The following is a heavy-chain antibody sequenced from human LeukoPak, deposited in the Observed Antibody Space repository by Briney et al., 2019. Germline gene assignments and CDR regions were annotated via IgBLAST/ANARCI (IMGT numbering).Heavy chain of an antibody. CDR3: ARETPEEWYQLLFLGYGMDV. V-gene: IGHV3-21*01. J-gene: IGHJ6*02. D-gene: IGHD2-2*01. Sequence: PGGSLRLSCAASGFTFSSYSMNWVRQAPGKGLEWVSSISSSSSYIYYADSVKGRFTISRDNAKNSLYLQMNSLRAEDTAVYYCARETPEEWYQLLFLGYGMDVWGQGTTVTVSS. CDR2: ISSSSSYI. CDR1: GFTFSSYS.